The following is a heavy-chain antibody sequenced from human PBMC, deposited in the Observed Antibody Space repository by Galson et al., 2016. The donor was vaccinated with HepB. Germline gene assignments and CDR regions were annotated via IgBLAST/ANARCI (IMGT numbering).Heavy chain of an antibody. D-gene: IGHD1-26*01. CDR3: VRTVSVGARPGRHHDH. CDR1: GFTFSPYA. Sequence: LRLSCAASGFTFSPYAMSWVRQAPGQGLEWVSIISSGAYKTYYADSVKGRFTISRDDSKDSLYLQMNSLRPDDTAVYYCVRTVSVGARPGRHHDHWGQGTVITVSS. CDR2: ISSGAYKT. J-gene: IGHJ4*02. V-gene: IGHV3-23*01.